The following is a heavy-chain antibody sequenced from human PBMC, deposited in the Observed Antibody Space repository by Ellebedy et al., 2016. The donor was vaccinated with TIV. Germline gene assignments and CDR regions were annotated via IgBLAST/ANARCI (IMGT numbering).Heavy chain of an antibody. J-gene: IGHJ3*02. D-gene: IGHD3-22*01. CDR1: GFTFSSYA. V-gene: IGHV3-23*01. CDR3: AKDLTHYYDSSGYYYPDAFDI. Sequence: PGGSLRLSCAASGFTFSSYAMSWVRHAPGKGLEWVSAISGSGGSTYYADSVKGRFTISRDNSKNTLYLQMNSLRAEDTAVYYCAKDLTHYYDSSGYYYPDAFDIWGQGTMVTVSS. CDR2: ISGSGGST.